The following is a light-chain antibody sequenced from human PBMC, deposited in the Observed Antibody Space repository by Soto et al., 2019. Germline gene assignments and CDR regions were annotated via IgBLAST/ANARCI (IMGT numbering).Light chain of an antibody. CDR2: AAS. Sequence: DIQMTQFPSSLSASVGDRVTITCRASQGIRNDLAWYQQKPGNAPKRLIYAASSLQSGVPSRFSGSGSGTELTLAISSLQPEDFATFYCLQHSTYPLTFGQGTKVEIK. J-gene: IGKJ1*01. V-gene: IGKV1-17*01. CDR3: LQHSTYPLT. CDR1: QGIRND.